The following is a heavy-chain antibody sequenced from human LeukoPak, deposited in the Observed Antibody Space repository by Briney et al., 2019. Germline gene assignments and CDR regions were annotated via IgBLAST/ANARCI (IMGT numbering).Heavy chain of an antibody. CDR1: GYTFTGYY. CDR2: INPNSGGT. Sequence: GASVKVSCKASGYTFTGYYMHWVRQAPGQGLEWMGWINPNSGGTNYAQKFQGWVTMTRDTSISTAYMELSRLRSDDTAVYYCARDSTNIVVVPAATNYYYYGMDVWGQGTTVTVSS. D-gene: IGHD2-2*01. J-gene: IGHJ6*02. V-gene: IGHV1-2*04. CDR3: ARDSTNIVVVPAATNYYYYGMDV.